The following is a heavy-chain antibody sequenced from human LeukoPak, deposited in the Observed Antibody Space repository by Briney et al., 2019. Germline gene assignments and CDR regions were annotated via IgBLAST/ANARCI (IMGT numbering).Heavy chain of an antibody. D-gene: IGHD6-13*01. CDR3: ARPGYSSSWYIEEYYFDY. CDR1: GFTFSSYS. CDR2: ISSSSSYI. V-gene: IGHV3-21*01. J-gene: IGHJ4*02. Sequence: PGGSLRLSCAASGFTFSSYSMNWVRQAPGKGLEWVSSISSSSSYIYYADSVKGRFTISRDNAKNSLYLQMNSLRAEDTAVYYCARPGYSSSWYIEEYYFDYWGQGTLVTVSS.